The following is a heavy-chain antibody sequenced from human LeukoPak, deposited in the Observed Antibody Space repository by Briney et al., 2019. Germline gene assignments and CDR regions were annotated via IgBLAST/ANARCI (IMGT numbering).Heavy chain of an antibody. CDR2: IIPTFGTA. V-gene: IGHV1-69*05. Sequence: SVKVSCKASGGTFSSYAISWVRQAPGQGLEWMGGIIPTFGTANYAQKFQGRVTITTDESTSTAYMELSSLRSEDTAVYYCARNYDFWSGYSKAYYYYYMDVWGKGTTVTVSS. CDR1: GGTFSSYA. CDR3: ARNYDFWSGYSKAYYYYYMDV. D-gene: IGHD3-3*01. J-gene: IGHJ6*03.